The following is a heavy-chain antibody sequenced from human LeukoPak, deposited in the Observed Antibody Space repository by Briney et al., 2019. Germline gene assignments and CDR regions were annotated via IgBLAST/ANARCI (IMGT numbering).Heavy chain of an antibody. V-gene: IGHV4-4*02. Sequence: SETLSLTCAVSGGSISSSNWWSWVRQPPGKGLEWIGEIYHSGSTSYNPSLKSRVTISVDKSKNQFSLKLKSVTAADTAVYYCAGDFLDVSSIDYWGLGILVTVSS. CDR1: GGSISSSNW. D-gene: IGHD3-22*01. CDR2: IYHSGST. J-gene: IGHJ4*02. CDR3: AGDFLDVSSIDY.